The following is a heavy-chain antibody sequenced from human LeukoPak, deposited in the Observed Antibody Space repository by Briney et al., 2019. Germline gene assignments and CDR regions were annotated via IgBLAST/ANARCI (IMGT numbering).Heavy chain of an antibody. CDR3: ARYYDPTVGDAFDI. Sequence: AGGSLRLSCAASGFWFGSDWMSWVRQAPPPPPPPPPNISPDGSEKYFVDSVKGRFTISRDNGKNSLYLQLNSLKAEDTALYYCARYYDPTVGDAFDIWGQGTMVTVSP. CDR1: GFWFGSDW. D-gene: IGHD3-16*01. CDR2: ISPDGSEK. V-gene: IGHV3-7*01. J-gene: IGHJ3*02.